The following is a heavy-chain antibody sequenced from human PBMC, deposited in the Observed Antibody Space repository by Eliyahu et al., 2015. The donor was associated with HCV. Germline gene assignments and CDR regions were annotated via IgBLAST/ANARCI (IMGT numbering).Heavy chain of an antibody. V-gene: IGHV4-34*01. D-gene: IGHD3-16*02. CDR3: ARAGWLYRYYYYYYGMDV. Sequence: QVQLQQWGAGLLKPSETLSLTCAVYGGSFSGYYWSWIRQPPGKGLEWIGEINHSGSTNHNPSLKSRVTISVDTSKNQFSLKLSSVTAADTAVYYCARAGWLYRYYYYYYGMDVWGQGTTVTVSS. CDR1: GGSFSGYY. CDR2: INHSGST. J-gene: IGHJ6*02.